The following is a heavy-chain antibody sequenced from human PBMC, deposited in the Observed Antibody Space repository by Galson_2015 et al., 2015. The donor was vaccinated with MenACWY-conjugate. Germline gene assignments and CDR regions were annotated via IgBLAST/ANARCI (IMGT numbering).Heavy chain of an antibody. D-gene: IGHD3-16*01. V-gene: IGHV3-74*01. Sequence: SLRLSCAASGFTFSSYWMHWVRQAPGKGLVWVSRVNSDGSGTGYADSVKGRFTISRDNAKNMLFLQMNSLKVEDTAVYYCARSYVPGSDRKNYYMDVWGRGNPAHRLL. J-gene: IGHJ6*03. CDR1: GFTFSSYW. CDR3: ARSYVPGSDRKNYYMDV. CDR2: VNSDGSGT.